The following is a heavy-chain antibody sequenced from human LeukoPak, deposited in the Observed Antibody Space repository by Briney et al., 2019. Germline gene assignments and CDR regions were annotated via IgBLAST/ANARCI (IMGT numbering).Heavy chain of an antibody. CDR3: ASTYDYDSSGYYPFDY. J-gene: IGHJ4*02. CDR2: ISNDGRRT. V-gene: IGHV3-74*01. CDR1: GFTFSSYG. D-gene: IGHD3-22*01. Sequence: GGSLRLSCAASGFTFSSYGMHWVRQAPGKGLVWVSRISNDGRRTSYADSVKGRFAISRDNAKNTLYLQMTSLRAEDTAVYYCASTYDYDSSGYYPFDYWGQGTLVTVSS.